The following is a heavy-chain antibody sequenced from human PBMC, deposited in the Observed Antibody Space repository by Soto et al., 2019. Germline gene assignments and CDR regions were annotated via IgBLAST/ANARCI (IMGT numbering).Heavy chain of an antibody. CDR2: ISGSGGST. CDR1: GFTFRSYA. D-gene: IGHD6-13*01. J-gene: IGHJ4*02. V-gene: IGHV3-23*01. CDR3: AKAVLSTLRQYSSSWPNYFDF. Sequence: PGGSLRLSCAASGFTFRSYAMSWVRQAPGKGLEWVSAISGSGGSTYYADSVKGRFTISRDNSKNTLYLQMNSLRAEDTAVYYCAKAVLSTLRQYSSSWPNYFDFWGQGTLVTGSS.